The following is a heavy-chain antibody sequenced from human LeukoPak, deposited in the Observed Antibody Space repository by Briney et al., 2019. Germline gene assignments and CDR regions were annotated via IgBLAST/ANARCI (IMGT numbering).Heavy chain of an antibody. D-gene: IGHD6-19*01. CDR1: GFTFSSYA. CDR2: ISGSGGST. Sequence: GGSLRLSCAASGFTFSSYAMSWVRQAPGKGLEWVSAISGSGGSTYYADSVKGRFTISRDNSKNTLYLQMNSLRAEDTAVYYCARDEDEQWLAEYYFDYWGQGTLVTVSS. J-gene: IGHJ4*02. CDR3: ARDEDEQWLAEYYFDY. V-gene: IGHV3-23*01.